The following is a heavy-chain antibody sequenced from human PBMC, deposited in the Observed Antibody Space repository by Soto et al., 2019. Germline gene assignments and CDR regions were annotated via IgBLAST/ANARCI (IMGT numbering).Heavy chain of an antibody. CDR1: GFTFSNCA. CDR3: TRRSPESFFDH. V-gene: IGHV3-23*01. CDR2: IGSTGITI. Sequence: EVQLLESGGGLAQPGESLRLSCAASGFTFSNCAMRWVRQAPGKGLEWVSAIGSTGITIYYADSVKGRFTISRDNSKNAVYLQMNNLRAEDTALYYCTRRSPESFFDHWGQGVLVTVSS. J-gene: IGHJ4*02.